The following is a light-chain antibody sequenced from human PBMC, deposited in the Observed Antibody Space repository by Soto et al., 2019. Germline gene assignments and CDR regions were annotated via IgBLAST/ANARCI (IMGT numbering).Light chain of an antibody. Sequence: QSVLTQPPSASGPPGQRVTISCSGGSSNIGSNFVYWYQQLPGTAPKLLIYDNDQRPSGVPDRLSGSKSGTSASLAISGLRSEDEADYYCAAWDDSLSGRYVFGTGTKLTVL. CDR2: DND. J-gene: IGLJ1*01. V-gene: IGLV1-47*02. CDR3: AAWDDSLSGRYV. CDR1: SSNIGSNF.